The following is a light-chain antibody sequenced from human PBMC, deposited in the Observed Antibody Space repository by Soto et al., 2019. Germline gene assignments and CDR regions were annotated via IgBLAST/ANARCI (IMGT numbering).Light chain of an antibody. V-gene: IGKV1-9*01. CDR3: LQLSEYPLT. CDR1: QGISTF. J-gene: IGKJ4*01. CDR2: SAS. Sequence: DIQLTQSPSFLSASGGDRVTITCRSSQGISTFFAWYQQKPGKAPKLLIFSASTLQSGVPPRFSGSGSGTEFSLTISNLQPEDFATYYCLQLSEYPLTFGGGTDVEIK.